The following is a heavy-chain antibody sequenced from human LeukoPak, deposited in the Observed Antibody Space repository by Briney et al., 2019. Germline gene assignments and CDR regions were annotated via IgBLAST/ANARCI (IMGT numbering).Heavy chain of an antibody. CDR2: ISYDGSNK. D-gene: IGHD6-19*01. Sequence: QPGGSLRLSCAASGFTFSSYGMHWVRQAPGKGLEWVGVISYDGSNKYYAHSVKGRFTISRDNSKNTLYLQMNSLRAEDTAVYYCAKAYSSGSYDGAFDYWGQGTLVTVSS. CDR1: GFTFSSYG. CDR3: AKAYSSGSYDGAFDY. V-gene: IGHV3-30*18. J-gene: IGHJ4*02.